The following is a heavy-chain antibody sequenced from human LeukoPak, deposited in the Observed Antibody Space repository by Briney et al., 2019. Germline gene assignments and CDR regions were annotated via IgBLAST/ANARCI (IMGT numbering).Heavy chain of an antibody. Sequence: GGSLRLSCAASGFTFSSYSMNWVRQAPGKGLQWVASISGSSGFTYYADSLKGRFTVSRDNVKNSLFLQMDSLGPEDTAVYYCARVDSGSGTFLVYWGRGTLVTVSS. V-gene: IGHV3-21*01. CDR3: ARVDSGSGTFLVY. CDR2: ISGSSGFT. CDR1: GFTFSSYS. J-gene: IGHJ4*02. D-gene: IGHD3-10*01.